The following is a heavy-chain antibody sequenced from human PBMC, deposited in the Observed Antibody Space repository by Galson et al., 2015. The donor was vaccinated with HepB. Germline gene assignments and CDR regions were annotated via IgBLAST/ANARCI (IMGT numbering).Heavy chain of an antibody. Sequence: SLRLSCAASGFTFSSYAMSWVRQAPGKGLEWVSAISGSGGSTYYADSVKGRFTISRDNSKNTLYLQMNSLRAEDTAVYYCANPTGSSMANGDYWGQGTLVTVSS. V-gene: IGHV3-23*01. J-gene: IGHJ4*02. D-gene: IGHD5-24*01. CDR2: ISGSGGST. CDR1: GFTFSSYA. CDR3: ANPTGSSMANGDY.